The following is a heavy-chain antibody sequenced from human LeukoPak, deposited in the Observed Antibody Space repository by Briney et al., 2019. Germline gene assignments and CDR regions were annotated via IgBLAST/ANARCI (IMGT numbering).Heavy chain of an antibody. V-gene: IGHV1-2*02. D-gene: IGHD4-23*01. CDR2: INPNSGAT. CDR3: TRETGGSTLVTLPSDD. J-gene: IGHJ4*02. CDR1: GYTFIGYY. Sequence: ASVKVSCKVSGYTFIGYYIHWVRQAPGQGLEWMGWINPNSGATYYAQKFQGRVTMTRDRSISTAYMELSWLTSDDTAVYYCTRETGGSTLVTLPSDDWGQGTPVTVSS.